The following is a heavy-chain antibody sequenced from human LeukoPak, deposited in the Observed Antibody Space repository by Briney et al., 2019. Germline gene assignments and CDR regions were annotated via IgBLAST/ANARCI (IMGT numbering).Heavy chain of an antibody. Sequence: SETLSLTCSVSDDSISSGRYYWGWIRQFPGKGLEWIGSIDSSGSTSYNPSLKSRVTLSVDTPNNQFSLRLNFVTAADTGVYYCARGASSRFEHWGQGTLVTVSS. CDR3: ARGASSRFEH. J-gene: IGHJ4*02. V-gene: IGHV4-39*07. D-gene: IGHD6-13*01. CDR1: DDSISSGRYY. CDR2: IDSSGST.